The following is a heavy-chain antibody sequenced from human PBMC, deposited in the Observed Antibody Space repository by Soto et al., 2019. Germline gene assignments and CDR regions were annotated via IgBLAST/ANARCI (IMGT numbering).Heavy chain of an antibody. CDR1: GYTFTGYY. J-gene: IGHJ6*02. D-gene: IGHD6-19*01. V-gene: IGHV1-2*02. CDR2: ISPNSGGT. CDR3: ARDQTGYSSGWSAVAMDV. Sequence: QVQLVQSGAEMKKPGASVKVSCTASGYTFTGYYIHWVRQAPGQGLEWMGWISPNSGGTKFAQKFQGRVAMTRDTSISTVYMEYRRLRSDDTAIYYCARDQTGYSSGWSAVAMDVWGQGTTVTVS.